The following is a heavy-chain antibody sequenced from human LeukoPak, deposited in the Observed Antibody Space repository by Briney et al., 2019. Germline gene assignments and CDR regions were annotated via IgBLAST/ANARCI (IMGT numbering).Heavy chain of an antibody. CDR1: GGSISSHF. Sequence: SETLSLTCTVSGGSISSHFWSWIRQPPGKGLEWIGNIYNSGTTNYNPSLKSGVTISVDTSKNQLSLQLSSVTAADTAVYYCARGGIADRLSRWGRGTLVTVSS. J-gene: IGHJ4*02. CDR3: ARGGIADRLSR. D-gene: IGHD6-6*01. CDR2: IYNSGTT. V-gene: IGHV4-59*11.